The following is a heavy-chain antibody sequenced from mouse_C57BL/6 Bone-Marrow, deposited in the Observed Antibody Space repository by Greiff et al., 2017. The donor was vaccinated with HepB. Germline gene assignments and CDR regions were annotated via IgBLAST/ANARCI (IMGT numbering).Heavy chain of an antibody. J-gene: IGHJ3*01. Sequence: VQLQQSGAELARPGASVKMSCKASGYTFTSYTMHWVKQRPGQGLEWIGYIYPSSGYTKYNQKFKHKATLTADKSSSTAYMQLSSLTSEDSAVYYCARRCSNYAGFAYWGQGTLVTVSA. CDR3: ARRCSNYAGFAY. V-gene: IGHV1-4*01. CDR2: IYPSSGYT. CDR1: GYTFTSYT. D-gene: IGHD2-5*01.